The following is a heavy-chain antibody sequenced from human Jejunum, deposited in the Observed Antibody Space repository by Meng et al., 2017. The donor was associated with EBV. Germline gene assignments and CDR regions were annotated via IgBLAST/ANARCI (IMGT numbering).Heavy chain of an antibody. V-gene: IGHV4-61*01. J-gene: IGHJ4*02. CDR2: IYYSGST. CDR3: AGLRYSGYDRAFDY. CDR1: GGSVTSGNVY. Sequence: QLQEPGPGLVKPSETLSLTCTVAGGSVTSGNVYWSWIRQPPGKGLEWIGYIYYSGSTNYIPSLKSRVTISLDTSKNQFSLKLSSVTAADTAVYYCAGLRYSGYDRAFDYWGQGALVTVSS. D-gene: IGHD5-12*01.